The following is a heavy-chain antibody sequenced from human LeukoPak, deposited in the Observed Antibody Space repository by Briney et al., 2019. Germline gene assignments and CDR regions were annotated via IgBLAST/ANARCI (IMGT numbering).Heavy chain of an antibody. CDR2: ISDSGGTT. D-gene: IGHD3-16*01. CDR3: AKGDKMLTWRRTYNRFDP. CDR1: GFTFRTYA. Sequence: TGGSLRLSCVASGFTFRTYAMSRVRQAPGKGLEWVSGISDSGGTTYYVDSVRGRFTISRDNAKNSLYLQMNSLRAEDTAVYFCAKGDKMLTWRRTYNRFDPWGQGTLVTVSS. V-gene: IGHV3-23*01. J-gene: IGHJ5*02.